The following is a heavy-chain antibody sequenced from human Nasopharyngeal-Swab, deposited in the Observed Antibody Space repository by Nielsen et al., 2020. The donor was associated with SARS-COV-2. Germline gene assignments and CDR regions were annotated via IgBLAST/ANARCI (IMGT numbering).Heavy chain of an antibody. CDR2: IYSRGET. CDR3: ARDGYGGNGYYYYYGMDV. D-gene: IGHD4-23*01. CDR1: GFSVSYNY. Sequence: GGSLRLSCEVSGFSVSYNYMSWVRQAPGKGLEWVAVIYSRGETHYTDSVRGRFTISRDNSKNMVNLQLNSLRAEDTAVYYCARDGYGGNGYYYYYGMDVWGQGTTVTVSS. J-gene: IGHJ6*02. V-gene: IGHV3-66*01.